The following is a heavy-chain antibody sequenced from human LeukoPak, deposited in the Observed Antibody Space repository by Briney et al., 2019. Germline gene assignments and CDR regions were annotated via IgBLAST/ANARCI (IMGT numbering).Heavy chain of an antibody. CDR1: VGSFRGFY. CDR2: INLTGNT. D-gene: IGHD2-21*02. J-gene: IGHJ6*03. Sequence: SETLSLTCAVHVGSFRGFYWRWVRQTPGKGLEWIADINLTGNTNYNPSLTDYNPSLKSRATISVDSSNNELSLKATSLPATTTGLSYCTGVRRDPLMYAYYTDVWGKGTTFTVSS. CDR3: TGVRRDPLMYAYYTDV. V-gene: IGHV4-34*01.